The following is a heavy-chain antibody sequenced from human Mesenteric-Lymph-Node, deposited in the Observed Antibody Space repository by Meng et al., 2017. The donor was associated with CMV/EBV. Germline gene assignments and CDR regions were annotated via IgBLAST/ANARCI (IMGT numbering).Heavy chain of an antibody. J-gene: IGHJ4*02. V-gene: IGHV1-2*02. Sequence: ASVKVSCKASGYTFTSYDINWVRQAPGQGLEWMGWINPNSGGTNYAQKFQGRVTMTRDTSISTAYMELSRLRSDDTAVYYCARESDTGMVPDYWGQGTLVTVSS. CDR1: GYTFTSYD. CDR3: ARESDTGMVPDY. D-gene: IGHD3-10*01. CDR2: INPNSGGT.